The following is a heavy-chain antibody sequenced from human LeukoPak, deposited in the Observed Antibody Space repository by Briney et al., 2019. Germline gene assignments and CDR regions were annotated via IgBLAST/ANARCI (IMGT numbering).Heavy chain of an antibody. Sequence: PSETLSLTCAVYGGSFSGYYWSWIRQPPGKGLEWIGEINHSGSTNYNPSLKSRVTISVDTSKNQFSLKLSSVTAADTAVYYCARQLLSRGWFDPWGQGTLVTVSS. CDR1: GGSFSGYY. D-gene: IGHD2/OR15-2a*01. J-gene: IGHJ5*02. V-gene: IGHV4-34*01. CDR2: INHSGST. CDR3: ARQLLSRGWFDP.